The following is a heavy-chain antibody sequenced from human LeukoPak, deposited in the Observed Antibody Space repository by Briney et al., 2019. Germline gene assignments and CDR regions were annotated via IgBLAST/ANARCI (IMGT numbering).Heavy chain of an antibody. V-gene: IGHV1-18*01. D-gene: IGHD6-13*01. J-gene: IGHJ5*02. Sequence: GSSVKVSCKASGGTFISYAISWVRQAPGQGLEWMGWISAYNGNTNYAQKLQGRVTMTTDTSTSTAYMELRSLRSDDTAVCYCAREDSSSWYDWFDPWGQGTLVTVSS. CDR1: GGTFISYA. CDR2: ISAYNGNT. CDR3: AREDSSSWYDWFDP.